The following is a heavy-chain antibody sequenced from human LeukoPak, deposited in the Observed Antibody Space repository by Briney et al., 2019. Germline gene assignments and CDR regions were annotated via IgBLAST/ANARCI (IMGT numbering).Heavy chain of an antibody. Sequence: PGGSLRLSCAAFGFTLSHTGMHWVRQAPGKGLEWVSAISGSGGSTYYADSVKGRFTISRDNSKNTLYLQMNSLRAEDTAVYYCAKDAGFGELPYFDYWGQGTLVTVSS. CDR2: ISGSGGST. J-gene: IGHJ4*02. CDR3: AKDAGFGELPYFDY. CDR1: GFTLSHTG. V-gene: IGHV3-23*01. D-gene: IGHD3-10*01.